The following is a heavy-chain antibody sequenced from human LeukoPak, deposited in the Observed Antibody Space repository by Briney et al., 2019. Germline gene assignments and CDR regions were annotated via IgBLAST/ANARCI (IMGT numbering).Heavy chain of an antibody. V-gene: IGHV3-49*04. CDR2: IRCAGYDGTK. J-gene: IGHJ4*02. Sequence: GGSLRLSCAASGFILDDYGMSWVRQAPGKGLEWIGFIRCAGYDGTKEYAASVRGRFTISRDDSKSIVYLQMNRLKTEDTGVYFCTRVRIHVLVTGNPLFDNWGQGTLVSVSS. CDR3: TRVRIHVLVTGNPLFDN. D-gene: IGHD2-21*02. CDR1: GFILDDYG.